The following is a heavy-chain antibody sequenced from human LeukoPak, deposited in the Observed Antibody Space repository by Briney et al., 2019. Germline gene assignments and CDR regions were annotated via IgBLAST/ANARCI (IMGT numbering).Heavy chain of an antibody. CDR2: INTDTGNP. Sequence: ASVKVSCKASGYTFTNYAMNWVRQAPGQGLEWMGWINTDTGNPTYAQGFTGRFVFSLDSSVSTAYLQISSLKAEDTAMYYCARRSMVQHLDVWAKGPRSPSPQ. CDR3: ARRSMVQHLDV. V-gene: IGHV7-4-1*02. CDR1: GYTFTNYA. J-gene: IGHJ6*04. D-gene: IGHD3-10*01.